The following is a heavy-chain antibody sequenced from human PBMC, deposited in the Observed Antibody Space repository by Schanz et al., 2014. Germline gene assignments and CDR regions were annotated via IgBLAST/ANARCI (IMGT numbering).Heavy chain of an antibody. CDR3: ARPSDSSWYMDV. V-gene: IGHV3-7*03. Sequence: EVQLVESGGGLAQPGGSLRLSCAASGFTVSNSYIHWVRQAPGKGLEWVANIKQDGSEKYYVDSVKGRFTISRDNAKNSLYLQMNSLRVEDTAVYYCARPSDSSWYMDVWGKGTTXTVSS. CDR1: GFTVSNSY. CDR2: IKQDGSEK. J-gene: IGHJ6*03. D-gene: IGHD2-21*02.